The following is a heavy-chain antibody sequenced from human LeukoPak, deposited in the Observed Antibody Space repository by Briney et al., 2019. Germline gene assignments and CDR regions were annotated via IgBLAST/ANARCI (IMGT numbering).Heavy chain of an antibody. CDR3: ARRPSQLSPFDY. D-gene: IGHD2-2*01. CDR2: INHSGSA. Sequence: PSETLSLTCAVSGGSFSGYYWTWIRQPPGKGLEWIGEINHSGSANYNPSLKSRVTVSLDTSKKQFSLKLSSVTAADTAVYYCARRPSQLSPFDYWGQGTLVTVSS. CDR1: GGSFSGYY. J-gene: IGHJ4*02. V-gene: IGHV4-34*01.